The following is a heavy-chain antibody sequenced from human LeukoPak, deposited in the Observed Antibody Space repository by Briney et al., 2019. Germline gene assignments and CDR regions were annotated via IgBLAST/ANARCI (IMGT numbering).Heavy chain of an antibody. D-gene: IGHD3-10*01. CDR3: ARGSSGSYYWDY. CDR1: GFTFSSYE. J-gene: IGHJ4*02. CDR2: ISSSGSTI. V-gene: IGHV3-48*03. Sequence: PGGSLGLSCAASGFTFSSYEMNWVRQAPGKGLEWVPYISSSGSTIYYADSVKGRFTISRDNAKNSLYLQMNSLRAEDTAVYYCARGSSGSYYWDYWGQGTLVTVSS.